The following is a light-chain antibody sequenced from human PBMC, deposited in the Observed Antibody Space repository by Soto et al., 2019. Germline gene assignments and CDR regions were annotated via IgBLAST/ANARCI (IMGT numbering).Light chain of an antibody. Sequence: SYELTQPPSVSVSPGQTARITCSGDALAKQYASWYQQKPGQAPVLVIYKDSERPSGLPERFSGSSSGTTVTLTISGVQAEDEADYYCQSADSSGTYVVFGGGTKLTVL. CDR3: QSADSSGTYVV. CDR2: KDS. CDR1: ALAKQY. V-gene: IGLV3-25*03. J-gene: IGLJ2*01.